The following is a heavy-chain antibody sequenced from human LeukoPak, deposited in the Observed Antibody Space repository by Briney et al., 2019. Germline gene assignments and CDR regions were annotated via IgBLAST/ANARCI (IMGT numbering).Heavy chain of an antibody. CDR1: GFSFNSYW. V-gene: IGHV3-7*01. J-gene: IGHJ4*02. Sequence: PGGSLRLSCAASGFSFNSYWMAWVRQPPGRGLEWVANIDPAGTQTYYVNPVKGRFTISRDNAKNLVYLQMNTLRAEDTAVYSCGRFGYVAGIDLWGQGTLVTVSS. D-gene: IGHD6-19*01. CDR2: IDPAGTQT. CDR3: GRFGYVAGIDL.